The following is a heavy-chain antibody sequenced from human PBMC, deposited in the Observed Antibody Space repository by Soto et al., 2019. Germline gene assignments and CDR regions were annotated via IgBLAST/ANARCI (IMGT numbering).Heavy chain of an antibody. CDR2: ISYDGSNK. Sequence: GGSLRLSCAASGFTFSSYAMHWVRQAPGKGLEWVAVISYDGSNKYYADSVKGRFTISRDNSKNTLYLQMNSLRAEDTAVYYCAREGGGYYGSGSYYHQPSYYYYGMDVWGQGTTVTVSS. CDR3: AREGGGYYGSGSYYHQPSYYYYGMDV. J-gene: IGHJ6*02. V-gene: IGHV3-30-3*01. CDR1: GFTFSSYA. D-gene: IGHD3-10*01.